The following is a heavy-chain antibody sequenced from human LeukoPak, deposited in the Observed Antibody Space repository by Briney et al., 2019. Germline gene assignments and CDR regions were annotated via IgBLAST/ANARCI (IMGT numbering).Heavy chain of an antibody. CDR2: ISGSGGST. J-gene: IGHJ6*02. D-gene: IGHD3-10*01. V-gene: IGHV3-23*01. Sequence: GGSLRLSCAASGFTFSSYAMSWVRQAPGKGLGWISAISGSGGSTYYADSVKGRFTISRDNSKNTLYLQMNSLRAEDTAVYYCAKDGLWFGESIPDYYYYGMDVWGQGTTVTVSS. CDR1: GFTFSSYA. CDR3: AKDGLWFGESIPDYYYYGMDV.